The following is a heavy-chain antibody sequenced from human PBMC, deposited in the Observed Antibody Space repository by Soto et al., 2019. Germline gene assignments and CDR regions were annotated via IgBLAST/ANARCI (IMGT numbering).Heavy chain of an antibody. CDR3: ARVEPSYYSAAFDI. CDR1: GYTFTSYG. J-gene: IGHJ3*02. Sequence: GASVKVSCKASGYTFTSYGISWVRQAPGQGLEWMGWISAYNGNTNYAQKLQGRVTMTTDTSTSTAYMELRSLRSDDTAVYYCARVEPSYYSAAFDIWGQGTMVTVSS. D-gene: IGHD2-15*01. CDR2: ISAYNGNT. V-gene: IGHV1-18*01.